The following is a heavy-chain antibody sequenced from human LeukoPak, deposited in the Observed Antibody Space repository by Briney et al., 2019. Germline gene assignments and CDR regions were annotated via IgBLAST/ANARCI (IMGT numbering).Heavy chain of an antibody. CDR1: GYTFTGYY. V-gene: IGHV1-2*02. Sequence: ASVKVSCKASGYTFTGYYMHWVRQAPGQGLEWMGWINPNSGGTNYAQKFQGRVTMTRDTSISTAYMELSRLRSDDTAVYYCARDLPYSSGWYVSLFRGQGTLVTVSS. D-gene: IGHD6-19*01. CDR3: ARDLPYSSGWYVSLF. CDR2: INPNSGGT. J-gene: IGHJ4*02.